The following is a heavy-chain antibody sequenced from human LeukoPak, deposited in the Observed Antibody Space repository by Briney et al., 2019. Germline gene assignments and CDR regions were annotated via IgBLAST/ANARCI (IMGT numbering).Heavy chain of an antibody. CDR1: GDSISSSSYD. CDR3: ARHHSGVDYADY. CDR2: IYSSGYT. Sequence: PSETLSLTCSVSGDSISSSSYDWDWIRQPPGPGLEWIGGIYSSGYTAYNPSLKSRVTLSVDTSKNQFSLKVSSVTAADTAVYYCARHHSGVDYADYWGLGTLVTVSS. J-gene: IGHJ4*02. V-gene: IGHV4-39*01. D-gene: IGHD2-15*01.